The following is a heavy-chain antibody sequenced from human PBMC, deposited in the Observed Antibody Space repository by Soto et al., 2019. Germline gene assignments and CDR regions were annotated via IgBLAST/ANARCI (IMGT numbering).Heavy chain of an antibody. J-gene: IGHJ5*02. CDR2: ISAYNGNT. CDR3: ARAKRITIFGVVKNWFDP. D-gene: IGHD3-3*01. CDR1: GYTFTSYG. V-gene: IGHV1-18*01. Sequence: ASVKISCKASGYTFTSYGISWVRQAPGQGLEWMGWISAYNGNTNYAQKLQGRVTMTTDTSTSTAYMELRSLRSDDTAVYYCARAKRITIFGVVKNWFDPWGQGTLVTV.